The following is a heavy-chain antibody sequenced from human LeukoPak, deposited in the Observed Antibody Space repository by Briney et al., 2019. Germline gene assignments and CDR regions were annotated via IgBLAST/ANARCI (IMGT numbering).Heavy chain of an antibody. CDR2: IYPGDSDT. D-gene: IGHD3-22*01. CDR1: GYSFTSYW. V-gene: IGHV5-51*01. J-gene: IGHJ4*02. Sequence: GESLKISCKGSGYSFTSYWIGGVRQMPGKGLEWMGIIYPGDSDTRYSPSFQGQVTISADKSISTAYLQWSSLKASDTAMYYCARLSYYDSSGYHNFDYWGQGTLVTVSS. CDR3: ARLSYYDSSGYHNFDY.